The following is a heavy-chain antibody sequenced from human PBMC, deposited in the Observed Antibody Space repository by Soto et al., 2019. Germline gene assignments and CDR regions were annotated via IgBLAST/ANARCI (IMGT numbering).Heavy chain of an antibody. D-gene: IGHD6-6*01. CDR3: ARASLRGYSSSSYLDF. CDR1: GFTFTSYA. V-gene: IGHV1-3*01. Sequence: ASVKVSCKASGFTFTSYAMHWVRQAPGQRLEWMGWIIADNGNTKYSQKFQGRVTITRDTSASTAYMELSSLRSEDTAVYYCARASLRGYSSSSYLDFWGQGTLVTV. CDR2: IIADNGNT. J-gene: IGHJ4*02.